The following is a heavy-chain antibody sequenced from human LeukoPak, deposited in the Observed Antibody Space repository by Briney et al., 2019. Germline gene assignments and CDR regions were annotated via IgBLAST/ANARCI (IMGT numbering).Heavy chain of an antibody. Sequence: GASVKVSCKASGYTFTSYYMHWVRQAPGQGLEWMGWINPNSGGTNYAQKFQGRVTMTRDTSISTAYMELSRLRSDDTAVYYCARAGYSYGEPFDYWGQGTLDTVSS. J-gene: IGHJ4*02. CDR3: ARAGYSYGEPFDY. D-gene: IGHD5-18*01. CDR2: INPNSGGT. V-gene: IGHV1-2*02. CDR1: GYTFTSYY.